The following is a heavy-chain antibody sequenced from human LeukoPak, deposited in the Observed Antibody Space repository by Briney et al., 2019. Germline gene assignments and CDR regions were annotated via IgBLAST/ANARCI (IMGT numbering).Heavy chain of an antibody. CDR2: IYHSGST. J-gene: IGHJ3*02. Sequence: PSETLSLTCAVSGYSISSGYYWGWIRQPPGKGLEWIGSIYHSGSTYYNPSLKSRVTISVDTSKNQFSPKLSSVTAADTAVYYCARQWAPHIVVVPAAAFDIWGQGTMVTVSS. D-gene: IGHD2-2*01. V-gene: IGHV4-38-2*01. CDR1: GYSISSGYY. CDR3: ARQWAPHIVVVPAAAFDI.